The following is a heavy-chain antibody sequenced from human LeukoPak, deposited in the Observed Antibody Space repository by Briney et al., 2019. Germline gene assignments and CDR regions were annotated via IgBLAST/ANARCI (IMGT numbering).Heavy chain of an antibody. CDR1: GFTFSSYS. J-gene: IGHJ4*02. CDR3: ARGITTFGVVDTLDY. CDR2: ISSSSSYI. D-gene: IGHD3-3*01. V-gene: IGHV3-21*01. Sequence: GGSLRLSCAASGFTFSSYSMNWVRQAPGKGLEWVSSISSSSSYIYYADSVKGLFTISRDNAKNSLYLQMNSLRAEDTAVYYCARGITTFGVVDTLDYWGQGTLVTVSS.